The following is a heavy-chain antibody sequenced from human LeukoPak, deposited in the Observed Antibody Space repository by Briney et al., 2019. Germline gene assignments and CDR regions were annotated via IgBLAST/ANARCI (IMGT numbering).Heavy chain of an antibody. J-gene: IGHJ3*02. CDR3: ARDGRYFDWLNAFDI. CDR2: ISSSGSTI. D-gene: IGHD3-9*01. CDR1: GFTFSSYA. V-gene: IGHV3-48*03. Sequence: GGSLRLSCAASGFTFSSYAMSWVRQAPGKGLEWVSYISSSGSTIYYADSVKGRFTISRDNAKNSLYLQMNSLRAEDTAVHYCARDGRYFDWLNAFDIWGQGTMVTVSS.